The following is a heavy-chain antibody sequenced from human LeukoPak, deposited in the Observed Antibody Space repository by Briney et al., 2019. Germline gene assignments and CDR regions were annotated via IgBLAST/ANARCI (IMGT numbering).Heavy chain of an antibody. Sequence: SGTLSLTCTVSGGSISNYYWSWIRQPAEKGLEWIGRISIRESTNYSPSLESRLIISLDTSKHQFSLKLTSMTAADTAVYYCARSPRFSPGTFDLWGRGTLVAVSS. V-gene: IGHV4-4*07. CDR3: ARSPRFSPGTFDL. CDR1: GGSISNYY. J-gene: IGHJ2*01. CDR2: ISIREST. D-gene: IGHD3-10*01.